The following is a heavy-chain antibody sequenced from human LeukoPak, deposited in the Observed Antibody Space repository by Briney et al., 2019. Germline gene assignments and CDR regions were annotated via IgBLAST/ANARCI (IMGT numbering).Heavy chain of an antibody. V-gene: IGHV1-2*02. CDR1: GYTFTAYY. CDR2: INPNSGGT. D-gene: IGHD2-8*01. J-gene: IGHJ4*02. Sequence: ASVKVSCKASGYTFTAYYMHWVRQAPGQGLEWMGWINPNSGGTKYVQNFQGRVTMTRDTSISTAYMELSGLRSDDAAVYYCARGPAYSQYCANGVCYFLDHWGQGALVTVSS. CDR3: ARGPAYSQYCANGVCYFLDH.